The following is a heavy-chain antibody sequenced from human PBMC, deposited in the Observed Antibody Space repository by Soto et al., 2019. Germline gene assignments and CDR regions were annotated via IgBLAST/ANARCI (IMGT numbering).Heavy chain of an antibody. V-gene: IGHV1-69*01. Sequence: QVQLVQSGAEVKKPGSSVKVSCKASGGSLSTYAISWVRQAPGQGLEWMGGIIPILDTRNFAQKFQGRFTITADESQSTAYMELSSLRSEHKAVYYCATGAAAAANLPHWGKGTLVTVSS. J-gene: IGHJ1*01. CDR1: GGSLSTYA. CDR3: ATGAAAAANLPH. D-gene: IGHD6-13*01. CDR2: IIPILDTR.